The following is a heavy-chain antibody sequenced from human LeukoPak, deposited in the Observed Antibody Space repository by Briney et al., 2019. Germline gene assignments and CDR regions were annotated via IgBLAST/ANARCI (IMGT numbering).Heavy chain of an antibody. V-gene: IGHV3-23*01. CDR2: INNSGDRT. CDR3: AKVLWGSRYFDY. D-gene: IGHD7-27*01. J-gene: IGHJ4*02. CDR1: GFTFSSYA. Sequence: PGGSLRLSCAASGFTFSSYAMSWVRQAPGKGLEWVPLINNSGDRTYSADFVKGRFTISRDNPKSTLYLQMNSLSSEDTAIYYCAKVLWGSRYFDYWGQGTLVTVSS.